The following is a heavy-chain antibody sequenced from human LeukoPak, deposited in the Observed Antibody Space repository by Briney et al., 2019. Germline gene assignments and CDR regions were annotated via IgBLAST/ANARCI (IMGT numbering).Heavy chain of an antibody. V-gene: IGHV1-46*01. CDR1: GYTFTSYY. D-gene: IGHD2-15*01. J-gene: IGHJ4*02. CDR3: ARDFVVVVAATPGGGTYYLDY. CDR2: INPSGGST. Sequence: ASVKVSFKASGYTFTSYYMHWVRQAPGQGLEWMGIINPSGGSTSYAQKFQGRVTITRDTSTSTVYMELSSLRSEDTAVYYCARDFVVVVAATPGGGTYYLDYWGQGTLVTVSS.